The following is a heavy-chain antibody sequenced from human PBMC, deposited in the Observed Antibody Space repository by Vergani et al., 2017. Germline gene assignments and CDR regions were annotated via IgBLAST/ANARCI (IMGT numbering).Heavy chain of an antibody. D-gene: IGHD2-8*01. Sequence: QVQLQESGPGLVKPSETLSLTCTVSGGSVSSGSYYWSWIRQPAGKGLEWIGYIYYSGSTNYNPSLKSRVTISVDTSKNQFSLKLSSVTAADTAVYYCARDIVLMVYAIFPGMDVWGQGTTVTVSS. CDR2: IYYSGST. CDR3: ARDIVLMVYAIFPGMDV. CDR1: GGSVSSGSYY. V-gene: IGHV4-61*10. J-gene: IGHJ6*02.